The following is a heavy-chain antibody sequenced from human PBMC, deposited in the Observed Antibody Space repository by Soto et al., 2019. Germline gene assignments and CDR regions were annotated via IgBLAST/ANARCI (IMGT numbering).Heavy chain of an antibody. Sequence: QVQLVESGGGVVQPGRSLRLSCAASGFTFSSYGMHWVRQAPGKGLEWVAVIWYDGSNKYDADSVKGRFTSSRDNSKNTLYQQMNSLRAEDTAVYYCARDRGYKQQLMFDYWGQGTLVTVSS. CDR3: ARDRGYKQQLMFDY. D-gene: IGHD6-13*01. V-gene: IGHV3-33*01. J-gene: IGHJ4*02. CDR2: IWYDGSNK. CDR1: GFTFSSYG.